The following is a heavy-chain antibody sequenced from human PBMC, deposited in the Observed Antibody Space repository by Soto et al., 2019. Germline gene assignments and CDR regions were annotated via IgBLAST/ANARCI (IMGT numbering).Heavy chain of an antibody. J-gene: IGHJ5*02. V-gene: IGHV4-28*01. CDR2: IYYSGNT. CDR3: ARLGDSSGNHAYWFDP. D-gene: IGHD3-10*01. Sequence: QVQLQESGPGLVKPSDTLSLTCAVSGYSISNTNWWGWIRQPPGKGLEWIGYIYYSGNTYYNPSLNRRVTMSVNTSKNQCSLKLSSVTAVDTAVYYCARLGDSSGNHAYWFDPWGQGTLVTVSS. CDR1: GYSISNTNW.